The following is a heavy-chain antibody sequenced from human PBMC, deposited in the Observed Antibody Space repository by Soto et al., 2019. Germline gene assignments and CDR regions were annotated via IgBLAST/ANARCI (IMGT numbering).Heavy chain of an antibody. J-gene: IGHJ6*03. CDR1: GFTVSDYY. CDR2: ISSSGSTI. V-gene: IGHV3-11*01. Sequence: LRLSCAASGFTVSDYYMGWIRQAPGKGLEWVSYISSSGSTIYYADSVKGRFTISRDNAKNSLYLQMNSLRAEDTAVYYCARDGSADFWSGYSDHYMDVWGKGTTVTVSS. D-gene: IGHD3-3*01. CDR3: ARDGSADFWSGYSDHYMDV.